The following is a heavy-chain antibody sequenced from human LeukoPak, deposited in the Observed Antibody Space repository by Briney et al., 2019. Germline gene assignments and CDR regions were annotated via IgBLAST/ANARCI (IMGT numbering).Heavy chain of an antibody. CDR1: GYTFTSYG. D-gene: IGHD6-13*01. V-gene: IGHV1-18*01. Sequence: ASVKVSCKASGYTFTSYGISWVRQAPGQGLEWMGWISAYNGNTNYAQKLQGRVTMTRDTSISTAYMELSRLRSDDTAVYYCARDGGDSAAGTSYYYYMDVWGKGTTVTVSS. J-gene: IGHJ6*03. CDR3: ARDGGDSAAGTSYYYYMDV. CDR2: ISAYNGNT.